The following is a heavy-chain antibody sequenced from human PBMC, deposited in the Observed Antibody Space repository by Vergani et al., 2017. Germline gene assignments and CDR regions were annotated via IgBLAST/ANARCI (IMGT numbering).Heavy chain of an antibody. CDR3: ARGRYYGSGSYNDY. D-gene: IGHD3-10*01. J-gene: IGHJ4*02. Sequence: QVQLQESGPGLVKPSETLSLTCTVSGGSISSYYWSWIRQPPGKGLEWIGYIYYSGGTNYNPSLKSRATISVDTSKNQFSLKLSSVTAADTAVYYCARGRYYGSGSYNDYWGQGTLVTVSS. CDR1: GGSISSYY. CDR2: IYYSGGT. V-gene: IGHV4-59*12.